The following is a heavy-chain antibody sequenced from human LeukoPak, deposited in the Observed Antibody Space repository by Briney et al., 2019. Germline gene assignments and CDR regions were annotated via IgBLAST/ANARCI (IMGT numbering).Heavy chain of an antibody. Sequence: SETLSLACTVSGGSMSSSGYYWGWIRQTPGKGLEWIGSIYYSGSSYYNPSLKSRVTISVDTSKNQFSLKLSSVTAADTAVYDCARGEYSGRFFDYWGQGTLVTVSS. J-gene: IGHJ4*02. CDR1: GGSMSSSGYY. CDR3: ARGEYSGRFFDY. CDR2: IYYSGSS. D-gene: IGHD1-26*01. V-gene: IGHV4-39*01.